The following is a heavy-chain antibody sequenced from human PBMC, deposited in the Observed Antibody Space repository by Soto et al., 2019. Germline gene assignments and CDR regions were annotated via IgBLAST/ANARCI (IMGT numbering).Heavy chain of an antibody. J-gene: IGHJ3*02. CDR3: AIISRDGYNYRRDDAGHI. CDR2: INPSGGST. CDR1: GYTFTSYY. D-gene: IGHD5-18*01. V-gene: IGHV1-46*01. Sequence: ASVNVSCKASGYTFTSYYMHWVRQAPGRGLEWMGIINPSGGSTSYAQKFQGRVTMTRDTSTSTVYMELRSLRSEDTAVSYRAIISRDGYNYRRDDAGHIWGQRTMVTVPS.